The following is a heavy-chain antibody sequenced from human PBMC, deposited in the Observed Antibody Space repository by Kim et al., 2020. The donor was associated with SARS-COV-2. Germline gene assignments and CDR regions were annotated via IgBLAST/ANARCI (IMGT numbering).Heavy chain of an antibody. CDR3: ARAYGSYDSSGPPRGAFYYYGMDV. Sequence: SVKVSCKASGGTFSSYAISWVRQAPGQGLEWMGGIIPIFGTANYAQKFQGRVTITADESTSTAYMELSSLRSEDTAVYYCARAYGSYDSSGPPRGAFYYYGMDVWGQGTTVTVSS. J-gene: IGHJ6*02. V-gene: IGHV1-69*13. CDR1: GGTFSSYA. CDR2: IIPIFGTA. D-gene: IGHD3-22*01.